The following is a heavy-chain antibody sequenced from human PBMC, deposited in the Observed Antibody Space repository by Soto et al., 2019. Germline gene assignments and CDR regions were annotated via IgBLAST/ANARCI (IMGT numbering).Heavy chain of an antibody. V-gene: IGHV1-46*03. CDR1: GYTLTSYY. D-gene: IGHD3-22*01. CDR2: INPSGGST. Sequence: QVQLMQSGAEVKQPGASVKVSCKASGYTLTSYYMHWVRQAPGQGLEWMGIINPSGGSTSYTQRFQGRVTMTRDTSTSTVYMELSSLRSEDTAVYYCASRLYSSGYYGFLDQWGQGTLVTVSS. J-gene: IGHJ4*02. CDR3: ASRLYSSGYYGFLDQ.